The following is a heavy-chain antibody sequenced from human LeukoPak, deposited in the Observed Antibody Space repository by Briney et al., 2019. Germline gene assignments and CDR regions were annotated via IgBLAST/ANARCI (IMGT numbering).Heavy chain of an antibody. CDR2: ISGSGGST. CDR1: GFTFSSYA. J-gene: IGHJ4*02. Sequence: GGSLRLSCASSGFTFSSYAMSWVRQAPGKGLEWVSAISGSGGSTYYTDSVKGRFTISRDNSKNTLYLQMNSLRAEDTAVYYCAGVKTWFGELGGFDYWGQGTLVTVSS. CDR3: AGVKTWFGELGGFDY. D-gene: IGHD3-10*01. V-gene: IGHV3-23*01.